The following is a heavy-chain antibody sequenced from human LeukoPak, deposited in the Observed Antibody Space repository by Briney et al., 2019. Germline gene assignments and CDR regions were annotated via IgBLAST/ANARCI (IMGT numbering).Heavy chain of an antibody. J-gene: IGHJ4*02. V-gene: IGHV1-69*05. CDR2: IIPIFGTA. Sequence: SVKVSCKASGGTFSSYAISWVRQAPGQGLEWMGGIIPIFGTANYAQKFQGRVTITTDESTSTAYMELSSLRSEDTAVYYCATHLGYCSSTSCYIDYWGQGTLVTVSS. CDR3: ATHLGYCSSTSCYIDY. CDR1: GGTFSSYA. D-gene: IGHD2-2*02.